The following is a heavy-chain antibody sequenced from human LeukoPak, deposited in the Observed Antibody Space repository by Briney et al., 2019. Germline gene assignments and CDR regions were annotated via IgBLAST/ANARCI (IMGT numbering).Heavy chain of an antibody. Sequence: SETLSLTCAVYGGSFSGYYWSWIRQPPGKGLEWIGEINHSGSTNYNPSLKSRVTISVDTSKNQFSLKLNSVTAADTAVYYCASRGYCSGGSCYPNWFDPWGQGTLVTVSS. D-gene: IGHD2-15*01. CDR3: ASRGYCSGGSCYPNWFDP. CDR1: GGSFSGYY. J-gene: IGHJ5*02. CDR2: INHSGST. V-gene: IGHV4-34*01.